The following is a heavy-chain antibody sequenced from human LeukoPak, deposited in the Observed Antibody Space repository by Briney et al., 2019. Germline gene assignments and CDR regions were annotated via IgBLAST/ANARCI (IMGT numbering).Heavy chain of an antibody. Sequence: PSETLSLTCTVSGGSISSSSYYWGWIRQPPGKGLEWIGSIYYSGSTYYNPSLKSRVTMSVDTSKNQFSLKLSSVTAADTAVYYCARVDGGNSASYYYYYMDVWGKGTTVTVSS. CDR3: ARVDGGNSASYYYYYMDV. V-gene: IGHV4-39*07. J-gene: IGHJ6*03. D-gene: IGHD4-23*01. CDR1: GGSISSSSYY. CDR2: IYYSGST.